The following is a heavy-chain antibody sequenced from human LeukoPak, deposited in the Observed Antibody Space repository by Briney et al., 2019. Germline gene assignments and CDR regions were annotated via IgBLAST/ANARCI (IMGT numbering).Heavy chain of an antibody. CDR1: GYTFTSYG. V-gene: IGHV1-18*01. J-gene: IGHJ4*02. Sequence: ASVKVSCKASGYTFTSYGISWVRQAPGQGLEWMGWISAYNGNTNYAQKLQGRVTMTTGTSTSTAYMELRSLRSDDTAVYYCARDLRIAVAGTVAGIDYWGQGTLVTVSS. CDR3: ARDLRIAVAGTVAGIDY. CDR2: ISAYNGNT. D-gene: IGHD6-19*01.